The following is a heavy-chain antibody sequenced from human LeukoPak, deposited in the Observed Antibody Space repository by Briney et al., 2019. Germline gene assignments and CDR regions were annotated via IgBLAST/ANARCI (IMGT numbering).Heavy chain of an antibody. D-gene: IGHD3-10*01. J-gene: IGHJ4*02. CDR2: IYTSETT. CDR1: GGSLSSYY. CDR3: VRGGHYGSDY. V-gene: IGHV4-4*07. Sequence: PSETLSLTCTVSGGSLSSYYWSWIRLPAGKGLEWIGRIYTSETTNYNPSLKSRVTMSVDTSKNQFSLRLSSVTAADTAVYYCVRGGHYGSDYWGQGTLVTVSS.